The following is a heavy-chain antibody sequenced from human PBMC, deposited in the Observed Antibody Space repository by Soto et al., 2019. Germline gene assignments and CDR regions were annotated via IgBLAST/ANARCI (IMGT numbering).Heavy chain of an antibody. CDR3: ARDLSGGNYYYHGLGV. CDR1: GFTFSDYD. CDR2: ITSNSIYK. V-gene: IGHV3-21*01. D-gene: IGHD1-26*01. J-gene: IGHJ6*02. Sequence: EVQLVESGGGLVKPGGSLRLSCAASGFTFSDYDMTWVRQPPGKGLEWVSSITSNSIYKYSADSLKGRFTLSRDNAKNTLFLQINSLRAEDTAVYYCARDLSGGNYYYHGLGVWGQGTTVTVSS.